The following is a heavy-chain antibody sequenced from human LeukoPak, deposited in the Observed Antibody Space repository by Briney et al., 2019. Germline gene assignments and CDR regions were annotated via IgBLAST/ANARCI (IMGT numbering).Heavy chain of an antibody. CDR3: ARDGTAAAGTGSGYYYYYMDV. V-gene: IGHV7-4-1*02. D-gene: IGHD6-13*01. J-gene: IGHJ6*03. CDR2: INTNTGNP. CDR1: GYTFTSYA. Sequence: GASVKVSCKASGYTFTSYAMNWVRQAPGQGLEWMGWINTNTGNPTYAQGFTGRFVFSLDTSVSTAYLQISSLKAEDTAVYYCARDGTAAAGTGSGYYYYYMDVWGKGTTVTVSS.